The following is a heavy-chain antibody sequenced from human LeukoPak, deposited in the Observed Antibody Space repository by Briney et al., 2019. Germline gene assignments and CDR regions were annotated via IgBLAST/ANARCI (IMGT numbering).Heavy chain of an antibody. CDR3: ARGARRYCSGGSCYGNWFDP. CDR2: INHSGST. CDR1: GGSFSGYY. J-gene: IGHJ5*02. V-gene: IGHV4-34*01. D-gene: IGHD2-15*01. Sequence: PSETLSLTCAVYGGSFSGYYWSWIRQPPGKGLEWIGEINHSGSTNYNPSLKSRVTISVDTSKSQFSLKLSSVTAADTAVYYCARGARRYCSGGSCYGNWFDPWGQGTLVTVSS.